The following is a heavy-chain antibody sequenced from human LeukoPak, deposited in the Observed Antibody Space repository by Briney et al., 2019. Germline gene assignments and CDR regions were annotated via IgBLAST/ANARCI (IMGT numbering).Heavy chain of an antibody. CDR2: TSYDGTKK. CDR1: GFTFSSYS. J-gene: IGHJ3*02. Sequence: GGSLRLSFAASGFTFSSYSMHWVRQAPGKGLEWLAITSYDGTKKYYADSVRGRFTISRDNSKSTLYLQMSSLRAEDTAVYYCARVPGSGAFDIWGQGTMVIVSS. CDR3: ARVPGSGAFDI. V-gene: IGHV3-30*03.